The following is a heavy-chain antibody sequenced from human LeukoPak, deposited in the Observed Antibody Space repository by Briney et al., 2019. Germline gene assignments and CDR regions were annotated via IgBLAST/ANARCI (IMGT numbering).Heavy chain of an antibody. V-gene: IGHV4-34*01. CDR3: ARGTAMATIYYYYYYMDV. D-gene: IGHD5-18*01. CDR1: GGSFSGYY. CDR2: INHNGST. Sequence: SETLSLTCAVYGGSFSGYYWSWIRQPPGKGLEWIGEINHNGSTNYNPSPKSRVTISVDTSKNQFSLKLSSVTAADTAVYYCARGTAMATIYYYYYYMDVWGKGTTVTVSS. J-gene: IGHJ6*03.